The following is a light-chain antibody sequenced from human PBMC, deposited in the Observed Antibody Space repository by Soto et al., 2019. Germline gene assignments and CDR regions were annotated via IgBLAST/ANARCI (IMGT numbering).Light chain of an antibody. V-gene: IGLV2-8*01. Sequence: QSALTQPPSASGSPGQSVTISCTGTSSDVGGYNYVSWYQQYPGRAPKLMIYEVTKRPSGVPDRFSGSKSGNTASLTVSGLQAEDEADYYCSSYPASNHFYVVFGRGTQLTVL. CDR3: SSYPASNHFYVV. CDR2: EVT. J-gene: IGLJ3*02. CDR1: SSDVGGYNY.